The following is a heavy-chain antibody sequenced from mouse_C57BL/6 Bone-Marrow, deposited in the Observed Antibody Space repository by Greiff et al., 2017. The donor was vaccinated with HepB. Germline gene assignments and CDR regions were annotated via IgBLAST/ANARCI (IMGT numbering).Heavy chain of an antibody. CDR3: TQLYYFDY. V-gene: IGHV14-4*01. D-gene: IGHD4-1*02. CDR2: IDPENGDT. CDR1: GFNIKDDY. J-gene: IGHJ2*01. Sequence: EVQGVESGAELVRPGASVKLSCTASGFNIKDDYMHWVKQRPEQGLEWIGWIDPENGDTEYASKFQGKATITADTSSNTAYLQLSSLTSEDTAVYYCTQLYYFDYWGQGTTLTVSS.